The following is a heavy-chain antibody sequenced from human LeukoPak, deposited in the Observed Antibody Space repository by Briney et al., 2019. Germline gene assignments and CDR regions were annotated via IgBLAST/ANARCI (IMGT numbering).Heavy chain of an antibody. CDR3: AREGVIAAAEGPDY. D-gene: IGHD6-13*01. V-gene: IGHV3-33*01. CDR1: GFTFSNCG. J-gene: IGHJ4*02. CDR2: IWYDGNNK. Sequence: GGSLRLSCAASGFTFSNCGMHWVRQAPGKGLEWVAFIWYDGNNKYYADSVKGRFTISRDNSKNTLYLQMNSLRAEDTAVYYCAREGVIAAAEGPDYWGQGTLVTVSS.